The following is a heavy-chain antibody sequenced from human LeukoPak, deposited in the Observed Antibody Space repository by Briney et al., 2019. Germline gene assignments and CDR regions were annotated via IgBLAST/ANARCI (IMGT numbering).Heavy chain of an antibody. J-gene: IGHJ3*02. D-gene: IGHD3-22*01. CDR3: ARIPSSGFYYGAFDI. CDR2: ISYSGST. CDR1: GGSMSTYY. V-gene: IGHV4-59*01. Sequence: PSETLSLTCTVSGGSMSTYYWSWIRQPPGKGLECLGYISYSGSTNYNPSLKSRVTISVDTSKSQFSLRLSSVTAADTAVYYCARIPSSGFYYGAFDIWGRGTMVTVSS.